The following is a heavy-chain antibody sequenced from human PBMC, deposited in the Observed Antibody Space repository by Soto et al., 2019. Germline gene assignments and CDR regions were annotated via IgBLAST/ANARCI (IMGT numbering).Heavy chain of an antibody. CDR1: GYTFTSYA. CDR3: ARGLRVDSGYNSDAGRVYYYHGMDV. D-gene: IGHD5-12*01. V-gene: IGHV1-3*04. CDR2: ITTATGDT. J-gene: IGHJ6*02. Sequence: QVLLVQSGTEVKKPGASVNLSCKASGYTFTSYAIHWVRQAPGQGLEWMGKITTATGDTRYSQNFEGRVTIASDTSATTAYMELSSLTSEDTAVFYCARGLRVDSGYNSDAGRVYYYHGMDVWGQGTTVTVSS.